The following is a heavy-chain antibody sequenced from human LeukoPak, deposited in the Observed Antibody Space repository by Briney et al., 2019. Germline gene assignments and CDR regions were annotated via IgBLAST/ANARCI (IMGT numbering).Heavy chain of an antibody. CDR1: GGTFSSYA. D-gene: IGHD3-22*01. Sequence: SVKVSCKASGGTFSSYAISWVRQAPGQGLEWMGGIIPIFGTANYAQKFQGRVTITADESTSTAYMELSSLRSEDTAVYYCAREEGYYHDSSGYPRTNWGQGTLVTVSS. V-gene: IGHV1-69*13. J-gene: IGHJ4*02. CDR2: IIPIFGTA. CDR3: AREEGYYHDSSGYPRTN.